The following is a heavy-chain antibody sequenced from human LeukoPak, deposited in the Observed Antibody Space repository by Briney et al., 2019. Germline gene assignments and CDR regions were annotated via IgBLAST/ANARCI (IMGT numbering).Heavy chain of an antibody. D-gene: IGHD5-12*01. Sequence: GGSLRLSCAASRFTFSNYGVNWVRQAPGKGLEWVSYINSRSSTIYYADSVRGRFTISRDNAKNSLYLQMNSLKAEDTAIYYCARAGRRVVGTITYYYGMDVWGQGTAVTVSS. CDR3: ARAGRRVVGTITYYYGMDV. V-gene: IGHV3-48*01. CDR1: RFTFSNYG. CDR2: INSRSSTI. J-gene: IGHJ6*02.